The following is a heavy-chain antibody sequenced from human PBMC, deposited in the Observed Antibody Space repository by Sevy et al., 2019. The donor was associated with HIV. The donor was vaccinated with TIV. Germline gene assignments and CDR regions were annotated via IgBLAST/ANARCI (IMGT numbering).Heavy chain of an antibody. V-gene: IGHV3-30*04. J-gene: IGHJ4*02. CDR1: GFTFSTYA. CDR2: ISYDGSNT. Sequence: GGSLRLSCAASGFTFSTYAMHWVRQAPGKGLEWVAVISYDGSNTYYADSVKGRFTISRDSSKNTLYLQMNSLRAEDTAEYFCARDGGYDSRGYDLSNYWGQGTLVTVSS. CDR3: ARDGGYDSRGYDLSNY. D-gene: IGHD3-22*01.